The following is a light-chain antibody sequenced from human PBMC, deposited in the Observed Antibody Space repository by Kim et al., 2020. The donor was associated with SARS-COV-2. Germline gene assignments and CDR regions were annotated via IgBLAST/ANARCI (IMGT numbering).Light chain of an antibody. CDR1: QSVSSW. J-gene: IGKJ1*01. V-gene: IGKV1-5*03. CDR3: QQYNYYCT. CDR2: KAS. Sequence: SASVGDRVTITCRASQSVSSWLAWYQQKPGKAPKLLIYKASSLESGVPSRFSGSGSGTEFSLTISSLQPDDFATYYCQQYNYYCTFGQGTKVDIK.